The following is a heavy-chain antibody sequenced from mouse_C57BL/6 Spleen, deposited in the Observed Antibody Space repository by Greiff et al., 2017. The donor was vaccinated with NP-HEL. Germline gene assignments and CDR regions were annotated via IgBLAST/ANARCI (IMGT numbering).Heavy chain of an antibody. Sequence: EVKLVESGGGLVKPGGSLKLSCAASGFTFSDYGMHWVRQAPEKGLEWVAYISSGSSTIYYADTVKGRFTISRDNAKNTLFLQMTSLRSEDTAMYYCARKSGYDYGWFAYWGQGTLVTVSA. CDR3: ARKSGYDYGWFAY. D-gene: IGHD2-4*01. J-gene: IGHJ3*01. CDR2: ISSGSSTI. CDR1: GFTFSDYG. V-gene: IGHV5-17*01.